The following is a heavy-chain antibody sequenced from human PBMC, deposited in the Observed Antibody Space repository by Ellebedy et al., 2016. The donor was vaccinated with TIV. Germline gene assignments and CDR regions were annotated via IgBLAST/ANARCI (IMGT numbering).Heavy chain of an antibody. V-gene: IGHV1-69*13. CDR3: ARGGWELTDPNYYSDY. CDR1: RDTFSSYA. Sequence: SVKVSXKSSRDTFSSYAISWVRQAPGQGLEWVGGIIPAFGTVRYAQKFQGRVTISADDSIVTAYMEVNSLRSDDTAVYYCARGGWELTDPNYYSDYWGLGTLVTVSS. CDR2: IIPAFGTV. J-gene: IGHJ4*02. D-gene: IGHD4-23*01.